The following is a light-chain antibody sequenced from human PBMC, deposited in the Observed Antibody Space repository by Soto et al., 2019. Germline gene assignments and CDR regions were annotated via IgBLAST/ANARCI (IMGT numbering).Light chain of an antibody. J-gene: IGLJ1*01. CDR2: GVN. CDR3: TSYTSNISYV. Sequence: QSALTQPASVSGSPGQSITISCTGTSSDVDGYNRVSWYQQHPGQAPKLIIYGVNNRPSGVSSRFSGSKSGNTASLTISGLQAEDEADYYCTSYTSNISYVFGTGTKVTVL. CDR1: SSDVDGYNR. V-gene: IGLV2-14*03.